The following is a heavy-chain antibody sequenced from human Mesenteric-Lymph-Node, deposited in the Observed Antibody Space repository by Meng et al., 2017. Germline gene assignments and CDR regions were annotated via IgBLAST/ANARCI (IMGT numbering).Heavy chain of an antibody. CDR2: VRDKANNYAT. Sequence: EVQLVDSGGGLVQPGWSLKLSCAASGFTFSGSAMHWVRQAFGKGLEWVGRVRDKANNYATSYAESVKGRFTISRDDSRNTAYLQMDSLKTEDTAVYYCGSGNYFDYWGQGTLVTVSS. V-gene: IGHV3-73*01. D-gene: IGHD1-26*01. CDR1: GFTFSGSA. J-gene: IGHJ4*02. CDR3: GSGNYFDY.